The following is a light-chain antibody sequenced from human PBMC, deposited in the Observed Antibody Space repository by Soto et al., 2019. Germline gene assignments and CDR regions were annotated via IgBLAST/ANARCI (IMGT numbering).Light chain of an antibody. V-gene: IGKV3-15*01. Sequence: EIVMTQSPATLSVSPGERVTLSCRASQSVSRFLAWYPQRPGQAPRLLIYDTSTRATGVPARFSDSGSGTQFILTISILQSEDFAVYYCQQYDNWPPCSFGQGT. CDR1: QSVSRF. CDR2: DTS. J-gene: IGKJ2*01. CDR3: QQYDNWPPCS.